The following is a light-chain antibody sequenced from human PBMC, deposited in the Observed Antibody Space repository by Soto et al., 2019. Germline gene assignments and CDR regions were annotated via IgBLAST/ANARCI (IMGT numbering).Light chain of an antibody. V-gene: IGLV1-44*01. CDR3: TAWDDSLEGPV. J-gene: IGLJ2*01. Sequence: QSVLTQPPSVSGTPGQRVTISCSGSSSNIGSGSVNWYQQLPGTAPKLLIFNNNQWPSGVPDRFSGSKSGTSASLAISGLQSEDEADYYCTAWDDSLEGPVFGGGTKVTVL. CDR1: SSNIGSGS. CDR2: NNN.